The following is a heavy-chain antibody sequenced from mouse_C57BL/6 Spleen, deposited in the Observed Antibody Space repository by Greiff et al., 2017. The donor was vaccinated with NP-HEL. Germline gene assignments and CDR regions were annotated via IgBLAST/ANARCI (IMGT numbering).Heavy chain of an antibody. J-gene: IGHJ2*01. Sequence: EVKLQESGGGLVQPKGSLKLSCAASGFSFNTYAMNWVRQAPGKGLEWVARIRSKSNNYATYYADSVKDRFTISRDDSESMLYLQMNNVKTEDTAMYYCVRQGLYYDYDFDYWGQGTTLTVSS. CDR1: GFSFNTYA. CDR2: IRSKSNNYAT. V-gene: IGHV10-1*01. D-gene: IGHD2-4*01. CDR3: VRQGLYYDYDFDY.